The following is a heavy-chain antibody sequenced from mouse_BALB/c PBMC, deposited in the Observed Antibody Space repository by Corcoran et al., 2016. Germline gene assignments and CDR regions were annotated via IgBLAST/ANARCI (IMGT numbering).Heavy chain of an antibody. D-gene: IGHD1-1*02. CDR1: GYTFTSYV. Sequence: EVQLQQSGPELVKPGASVKMSCKASGYTFTSYVMHWVKQKPGQGLEWIGYINPYNDGTKYNEKFKGKATLTSDKSSSTAYMELSSLTSEDSAVYYCARNMVAAWFAYWGQGTLVTVSA. J-gene: IGHJ3*01. V-gene: IGHV1S136*01. CDR2: INPYNDGT. CDR3: ARNMVAAWFAY.